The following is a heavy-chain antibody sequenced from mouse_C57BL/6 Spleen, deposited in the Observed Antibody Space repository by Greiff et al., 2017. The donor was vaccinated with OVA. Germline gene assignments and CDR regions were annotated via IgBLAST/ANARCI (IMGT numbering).Heavy chain of an antibody. Sequence: QVHVKQSGPELVKPGASVKISCKASGYAFSSSWMNWVKQRPGKGLEWIGRIYPGDGDTNYNGKFKGKATLTADKSSSTAYMQLSSLTSEDSAVYFCARGDYDGTAWFAYWGQGTLVTVSA. D-gene: IGHD2-4*01. J-gene: IGHJ3*01. CDR1: GYAFSSSW. CDR2: IYPGDGDT. V-gene: IGHV1-82*01. CDR3: ARGDYDGTAWFAY.